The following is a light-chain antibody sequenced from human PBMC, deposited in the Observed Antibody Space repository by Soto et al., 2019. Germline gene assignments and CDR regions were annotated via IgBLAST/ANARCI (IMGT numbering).Light chain of an antibody. CDR3: QQYNNWPRT. J-gene: IGKJ1*01. V-gene: IGKV3-15*01. CDR2: GAS. Sequence: EIWLTQSPGTLSLSPGERATLSCWASQSVSSRYLAWYQQKPGQAPRLLIYGASTRATGIPARLSGSGYGTELTITISSMQSEDFEVYYCQQYNNWPRTFGHGTKVDIK. CDR1: QSVSSRY.